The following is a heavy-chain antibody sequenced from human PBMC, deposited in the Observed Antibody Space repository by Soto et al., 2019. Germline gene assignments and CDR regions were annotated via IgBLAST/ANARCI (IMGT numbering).Heavy chain of an antibody. J-gene: IGHJ4*02. CDR3: AREYHNYYDSSGPGDY. Sequence: GSLKLSCEASGFTFSSYWMHWVRQAQGKGLVWVSRINSDGSSTSYADSVNGRFTISRDNAKNTLYLQMNSLRAEDTAVYYCAREYHNYYDSSGPGDYWGQGTLVTVSS. CDR1: GFTFSSYW. D-gene: IGHD3-22*01. CDR2: INSDGSST. V-gene: IGHV3-74*01.